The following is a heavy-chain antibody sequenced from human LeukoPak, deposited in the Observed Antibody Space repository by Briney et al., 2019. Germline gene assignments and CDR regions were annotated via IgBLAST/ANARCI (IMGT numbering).Heavy chain of an antibody. CDR2: ISAYNGNT. CDR1: GYTFSSYA. V-gene: IGHV1-18*01. Sequence: ASVKVSCMASGYTFSSYALHWVRQAPGQRLEWMGWISAYNGNTNYAQKLQGRVTMTTDTSTSTAYMELRSLRSDDTAVYYCARDLSVMDYWGQGTLVTVSS. CDR3: ARDLSVMDY. J-gene: IGHJ4*02. D-gene: IGHD3-16*01.